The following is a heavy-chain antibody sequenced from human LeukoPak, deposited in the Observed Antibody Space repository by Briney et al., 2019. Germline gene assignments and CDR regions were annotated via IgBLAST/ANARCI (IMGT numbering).Heavy chain of an antibody. J-gene: IGHJ5*02. CDR3: ARITGSDWFDP. V-gene: IGHV3-7*01. CDR2: IKKDGSEK. Sequence: GGSLRLSCAASGFTFSSYWMSWVRQAPGKGLEWVANIKKDGSEKYYVDSVKGRFTISRDNAKNSLYLQMNSLRAEDTAVYYCARITGSDWFDPWGQGTLVTVSS. D-gene: IGHD2-15*01. CDR1: GFTFSSYW.